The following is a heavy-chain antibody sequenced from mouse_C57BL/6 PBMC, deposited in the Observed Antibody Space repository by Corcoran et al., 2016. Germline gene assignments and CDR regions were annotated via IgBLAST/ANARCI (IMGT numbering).Heavy chain of an antibody. D-gene: IGHD2-5*01. CDR1: GYTFSGYW. CDR3: AAHYYSNYGGFAY. Sequence: QVQLQQSGAELMKPGASVKLSCTATGYTFSGYWIEWVKLRPGHGLEWIGEILPGSGSTNYNEKFKGKATFTADTSSNTAYMQLSSLTTEDSAIYYCAAHYYSNYGGFAYWGQGTLVTVSA. CDR2: ILPGSGST. V-gene: IGHV1-9*01. J-gene: IGHJ3*01.